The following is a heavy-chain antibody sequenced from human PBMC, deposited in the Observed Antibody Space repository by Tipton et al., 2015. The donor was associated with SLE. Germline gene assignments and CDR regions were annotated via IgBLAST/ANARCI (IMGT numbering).Heavy chain of an antibody. Sequence: TLSLTCTVSGGSISSHYWSWIRQPPGKGLEWIGYIYYSGSTNYNPSLKSRVTISVDTSKNQFSLKLSSVTAADTAVYYCAREAVVVPAARYGMDVWGQGTTVTVSS. CDR3: AREAVVVPAARYGMDV. J-gene: IGHJ6*02. V-gene: IGHV4-59*11. CDR2: IYYSGST. CDR1: GGSISSHY. D-gene: IGHD2-2*01.